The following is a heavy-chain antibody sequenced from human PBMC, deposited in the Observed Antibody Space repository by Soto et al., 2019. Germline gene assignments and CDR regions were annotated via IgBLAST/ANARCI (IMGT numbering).Heavy chain of an antibody. V-gene: IGHV1-18*01. CDR1: GYTFPTST. Sequence: QLQLVQSGAEAKKPGASVKVSCKASGYTFPTSTISWVRQAPGQGLEWMGWIKSYSGNTNYAQTHKVRVTITTDKSTNTAYMELRSTTSVHTAIYYCAIADYGDDDYWGQGTLVTVSS. J-gene: IGHJ4*02. CDR2: IKSYSGNT. D-gene: IGHD4-17*01. CDR3: AIADYGDDDY.